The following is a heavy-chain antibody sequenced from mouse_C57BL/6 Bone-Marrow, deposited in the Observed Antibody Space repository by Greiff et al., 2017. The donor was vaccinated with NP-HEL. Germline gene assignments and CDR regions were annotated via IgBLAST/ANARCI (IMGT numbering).Heavy chain of an antibody. CDR3: ERYYVDFDV. Sequence: VQLQQSGPELVKPGASVKISCKASGYAFSSSWMNWVKQRPGKGLEWIGRIYPGDGDTNYNGKFKGKATLTADKSSSTAYMQLSSLTSEDSAVYFCERYYVDFDVWGTGTTVTVSS. CDR2: IYPGDGDT. D-gene: IGHD1-1*02. V-gene: IGHV1-82*01. CDR1: GYAFSSSW. J-gene: IGHJ1*03.